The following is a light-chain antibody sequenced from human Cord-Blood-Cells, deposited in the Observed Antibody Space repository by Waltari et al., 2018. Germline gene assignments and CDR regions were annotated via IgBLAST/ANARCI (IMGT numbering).Light chain of an antibody. J-gene: IGKJ2*01. V-gene: IGKV1-39*01. CDR2: AAS. CDR3: QQSYSTPYT. CDR1: QSISSY. Sequence: DTQMTQSPSSLSASVGDRVTITCRASQSISSYLNWYQQKQGKAPKLLIYAASSLQSGVPSRFSGSGSWTDLTLTISSLLPEDFATYYCQQSYSTPYTFGQGTKLEIK.